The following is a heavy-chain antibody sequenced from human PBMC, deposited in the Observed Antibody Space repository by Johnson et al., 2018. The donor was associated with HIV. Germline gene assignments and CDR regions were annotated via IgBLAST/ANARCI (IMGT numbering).Heavy chain of an antibody. CDR2: IAYDGSTK. V-gene: IGHV3-30*18. D-gene: IGHD2-2*01. Sequence: VQLLESGGGLVQPGGSLRLSCAVSGFTFSSYWMSWVRQAPGKGLEWVAVIAYDGSTKYYTDSVKGRFTISRDNSKNTLYLQMNSLRAEDTAVYYCAKDLLYCSSTSCHSYNLDAFDIWGQGTLVTISS. CDR1: GFTFSSYW. J-gene: IGHJ3*02. CDR3: AKDLLYCSSTSCHSYNLDAFDI.